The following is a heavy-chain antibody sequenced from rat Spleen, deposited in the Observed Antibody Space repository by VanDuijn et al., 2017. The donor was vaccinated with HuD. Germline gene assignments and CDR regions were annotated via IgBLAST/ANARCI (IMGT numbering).Heavy chain of an antibody. CDR3: ARHVTTYFDY. CDR1: GFIFSDYG. V-gene: IGHV5S13*01. J-gene: IGHJ2*01. D-gene: IGHD1-5*01. Sequence: EVELVESGGGSVQPGRSMKLSCVASGFIFSDYGMAWVRQSPTKGLEWVASISMSGDSTYYRDSMKGRFTISRDNAKNTLYLQMDSLGSEDTATYYCARHVTTYFDYWGQGVMVTVSS. CDR2: ISMSGDST.